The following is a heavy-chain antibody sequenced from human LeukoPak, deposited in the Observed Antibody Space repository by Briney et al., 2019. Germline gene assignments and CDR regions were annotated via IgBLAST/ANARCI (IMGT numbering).Heavy chain of an antibody. D-gene: IGHD3-3*01. CDR1: GYTFTSYG. V-gene: IGHV1-18*01. CDR2: ISAYDGNT. CDR3: ARDRALPITIFGVTFSWFDP. J-gene: IGHJ5*02. Sequence: ASVKVSCKASGYTFTSYGISWVRQAPGQGLEWMGWISAYDGNTNYAQKLQGRVTMTADTSTSTAYMELRSLRSDDTAVYYCARDRALPITIFGVTFSWFDPWGPGTLVTVSS.